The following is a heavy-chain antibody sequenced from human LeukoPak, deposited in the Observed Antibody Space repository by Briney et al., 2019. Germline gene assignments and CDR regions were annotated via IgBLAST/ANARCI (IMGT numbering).Heavy chain of an antibody. CDR3: ARDPSHYYYTDV. J-gene: IGHJ6*03. CDR1: GYSFILYW. V-gene: IGHV1-18*01. CDR2: ISTSTGDT. Sequence: ASVKVSCKTSGYSFILYWISWVRQAPGQGPEWMGWISTSTGDTKYTQKFQGRVTLTTDTSTSTAYMELSSLTSDDTAIYFCARDPSHYYYTDVWGKGTTVTVSS.